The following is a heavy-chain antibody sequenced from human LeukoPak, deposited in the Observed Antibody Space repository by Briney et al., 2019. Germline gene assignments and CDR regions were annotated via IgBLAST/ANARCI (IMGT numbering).Heavy chain of an antibody. V-gene: IGHV1-2*02. J-gene: IGHJ4*02. CDR2: INPNSGGT. CDR1: GYTFTGYY. CDR3: ARVADSSSDVWIVDY. D-gene: IGHD6-6*01. Sequence: ASVKVSCKASGYTFTGYYMHWVRQAPGQGLEWMGWINPNSGGTNYAQKFQGRVTMTRDTSISTAYMELSRLRSDDTAVYYCARVADSSSDVWIVDYWGQGTLVTVSS.